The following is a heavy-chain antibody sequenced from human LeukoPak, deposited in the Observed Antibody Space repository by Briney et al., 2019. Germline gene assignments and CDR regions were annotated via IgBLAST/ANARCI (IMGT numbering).Heavy chain of an antibody. D-gene: IGHD5-18*01. V-gene: IGHV1-2*02. CDR2: LNPDSAGT. Sequence: GASVKVSCKASGYTFTGYYMHWVRQAPGQGLEWMGWLNPDSAGTNYAQRFQGRVTMTRDPSISTAYMELSRLKSDDTAVYYCAREKVKTAMVTSPRKYYYYMDVWGKGTTVTVSS. CDR1: GYTFTGYY. CDR3: AREKVKTAMVTSPRKYYYYMDV. J-gene: IGHJ6*03.